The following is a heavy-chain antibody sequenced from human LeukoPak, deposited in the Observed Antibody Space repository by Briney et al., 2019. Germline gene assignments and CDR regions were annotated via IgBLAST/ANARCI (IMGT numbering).Heavy chain of an antibody. J-gene: IGHJ3*02. V-gene: IGHV3-30-3*01. Sequence: GGSLRLSCAGSGFTFRSYAMHWVRQAPGKGLEWVAVISYDGSNKDYANSVKGRFTISRDNSKNTLFLQMNSLRAEDTAVYYCAREIFNGFDIWGQGTMVTVSS. CDR1: GFTFRSYA. CDR3: AREIFNGFDI. CDR2: ISYDGSNK.